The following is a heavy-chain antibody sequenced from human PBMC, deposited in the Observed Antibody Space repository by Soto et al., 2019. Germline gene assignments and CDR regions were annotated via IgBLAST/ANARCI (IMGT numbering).Heavy chain of an antibody. CDR3: GKDKGSSGFVFFEY. D-gene: IGHD6-19*01. CDR2: IYSGGST. CDR1: GFTVSSNY. J-gene: IGHJ4*02. V-gene: IGHV3-53*04. Sequence: TGGSLRLSCAASGFTVSSNYMSWVRQAPGKGLEWVSVIYSGGSTYYADSVKGRFTISRHNSKNSLYLQTDSLRAEDTAYYYCGKDKGSSGFVFFEYWGQGILVTVSS.